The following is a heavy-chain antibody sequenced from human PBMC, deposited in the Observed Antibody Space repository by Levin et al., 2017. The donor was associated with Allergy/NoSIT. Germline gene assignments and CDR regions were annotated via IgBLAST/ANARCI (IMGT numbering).Heavy chain of an antibody. V-gene: IGHV4-39*02. D-gene: IGHD4-11*01. J-gene: IGHJ4*02. CDR1: GDSISSSSHY. Sequence: SQTLSLTCTVSGDSISSSSHYWGWIRQAPGKGPETIGSIYYSGSAYYNPSLKSRVTMSVDTSKNQFSLNLSSVTVADTAVYDCARGFSSVTTFFVSPNLVFDYWGQGTLVTVSS. CDR3: ARGFSSVTTFFVSPNLVFDY. CDR2: IYYSGSA.